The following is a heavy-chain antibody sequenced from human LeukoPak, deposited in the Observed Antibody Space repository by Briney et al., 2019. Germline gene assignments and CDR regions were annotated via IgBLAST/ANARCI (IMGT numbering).Heavy chain of an antibody. CDR3: ARGLRKYCSSTSCPFYY. CDR2: INHGGST. D-gene: IGHD2-2*01. V-gene: IGHV4-34*01. J-gene: IGHJ4*02. CDR1: GGSFSGYY. Sequence: SETLSLTCAVYGGSFSGYYWSWIRQPPGKGLEWIGEINHGGSTNYNPSLKSRVTISVDTSKNQFSLKLSSVTAADTAVYYCARGLRKYCSSTSCPFYYWGQGTLVTVSS.